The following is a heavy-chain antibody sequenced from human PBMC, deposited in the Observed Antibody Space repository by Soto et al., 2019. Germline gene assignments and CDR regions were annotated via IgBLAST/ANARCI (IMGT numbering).Heavy chain of an antibody. D-gene: IGHD5-12*01. J-gene: IGHJ3*02. CDR3: ARDLKSGYDMGPDAFDI. CDR2: IYYSGST. CDR1: GGSISSGGYY. Sequence: PSETLSLTCTVSGGSISSGGYYWSWIRQHPGKGLEWIGYIYYSGSTYYNPSLKSRVTISVDTSKNQFSLKLSSVTAADTAVYYCARDLKSGYDMGPDAFDIWGQGTMVTVSS. V-gene: IGHV4-31*03.